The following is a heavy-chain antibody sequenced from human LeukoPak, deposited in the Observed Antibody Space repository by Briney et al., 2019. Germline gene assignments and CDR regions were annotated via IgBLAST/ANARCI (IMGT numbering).Heavy chain of an antibody. D-gene: IGHD3-22*01. J-gene: IGHJ4*02. CDR1: GGSISDYY. CDR3: VTYYFDSSGPKKNY. V-gene: IGHV4-59*12. CDR2: ISDSGDT. Sequence: SETLSLTCTVSGGSISDYYWNWIRQPPGKGLEWIGYISDSGDTYYNPSLKSRITISADTSKNQFSLKLSSVTAADTAVYYCVTYYFDSSGPKKNYWGQGTLVTVSS.